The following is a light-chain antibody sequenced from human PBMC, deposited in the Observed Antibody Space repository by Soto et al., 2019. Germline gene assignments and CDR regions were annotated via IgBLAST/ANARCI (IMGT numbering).Light chain of an antibody. CDR2: STS. CDR1: QSISYY. V-gene: IGKV1-39*01. Sequence: DIQMTQSPSSLSASVGDIVTITCLASQSISYYLNWYQQKQGRAPRLLIYSTSTLQSGVPSKFSGSASGTDFTLTISSLQPEDFATYYCQQSYSTPWTFGQGTKVDI. J-gene: IGKJ1*01. CDR3: QQSYSTPWT.